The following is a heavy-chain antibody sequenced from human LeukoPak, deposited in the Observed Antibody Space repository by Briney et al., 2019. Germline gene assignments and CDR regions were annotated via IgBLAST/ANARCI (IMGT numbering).Heavy chain of an antibody. CDR2: IKQDGSEK. V-gene: IGHV3-7*01. D-gene: IGHD3-3*01. Sequence: GGSLRLSCAASGFTFSSYWMSWVRQAPGKGLEWVANIKQDGSEKYYVDSVKGGFTISRDNGKNSVYVQMNRLRAEDRDVNECATSPPLYYDFWSGYPYYYYYYMDVWGKGTTVTVSS. J-gene: IGHJ6*03. CDR1: GFTFSSYW. CDR3: ATSPPLYYDFWSGYPYYYYYYMDV.